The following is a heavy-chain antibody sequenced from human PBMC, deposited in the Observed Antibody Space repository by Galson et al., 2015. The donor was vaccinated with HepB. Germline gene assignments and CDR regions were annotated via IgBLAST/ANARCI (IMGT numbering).Heavy chain of an antibody. CDR1: GYSFTSYW. V-gene: IGHV5-10-1*01. CDR3: ARRGIVGATLAAFDI. J-gene: IGHJ3*02. Sequence: QSGAEVKKPGESLRISCKGSGYSFTSYWISWVRQMPGKGLEWMGRIDPSDSYTNYSPSFQGHVTISADKSISTAYLQWSSLKASDTAMYYCARRGIVGATLAAFDIWGQGTMVTVSS. D-gene: IGHD1-26*01. CDR2: IDPSDSYT.